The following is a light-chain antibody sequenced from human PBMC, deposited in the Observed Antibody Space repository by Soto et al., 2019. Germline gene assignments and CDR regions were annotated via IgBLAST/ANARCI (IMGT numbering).Light chain of an antibody. V-gene: IGKV3-20*01. CDR1: QFLSSY. J-gene: IGKJ5*01. CDR3: QQYRSSPIT. CDR2: GAS. Sequence: VVLTQSPVTLSLSPGERASLSCRASQFLSSYLAWYQQIPGQPPRLLIYGASSRATGIPDRFSGSGSGTDFTLTISRLEPEDFAVYYCQQYRSSPITFGQGTRLEI.